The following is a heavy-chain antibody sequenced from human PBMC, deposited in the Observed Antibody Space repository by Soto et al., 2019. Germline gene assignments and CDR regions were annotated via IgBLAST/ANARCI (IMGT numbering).Heavy chain of an antibody. V-gene: IGHV3-64D*06. J-gene: IGHJ6*02. CDR3: VKGSSSSYYYYGMDV. CDR2: ISSNGGST. CDR1: EFNFSSYA. D-gene: IGHD6-6*01. Sequence: GGSLSLSCSASEFNFSSYAMHWVRRAPGKGLEYVSAISSNGGSTYYADSVKGRFTISRDNSKNTLYLQMSSLRAEDTAVYYCVKGSSSSYYYYGMDVWGQGTTVTVS.